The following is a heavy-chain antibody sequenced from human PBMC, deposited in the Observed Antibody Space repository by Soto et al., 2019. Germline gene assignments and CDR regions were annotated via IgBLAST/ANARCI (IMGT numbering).Heavy chain of an antibody. J-gene: IGHJ4*02. CDR3: ARDSMWFGDTCDPAFDY. V-gene: IGHV1-18*01. CDR1: GYTFTSYG. Sequence: QVQLVQSGAEVKKPGASVKVSCKASGYTFTSYGISWVRQAPGQGLEWMGWISAYNGNTNYAQKLQGRVTMTSDTSTSTAYMELRSLRSDDTSVYYCARDSMWFGDTCDPAFDYWGQGTLVTVSS. D-gene: IGHD3-10*01. CDR2: ISAYNGNT.